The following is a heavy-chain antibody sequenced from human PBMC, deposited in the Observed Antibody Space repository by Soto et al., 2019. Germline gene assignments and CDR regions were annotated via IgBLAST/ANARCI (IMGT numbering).Heavy chain of an antibody. CDR1: GFTFSSYE. Sequence: EVQLVESGGGLVQPGGSLRLSCAASGFTFSSYEMNWVRQAPGKGLEWVSYISSSGSTIYYADSVKGRFTISRDNAKNSLYLQMNSLRAEDTAVYYCAREGEVIEMANGGWFDPWGQGTLVTVSS. V-gene: IGHV3-48*03. D-gene: IGHD7-27*01. CDR3: AREGEVIEMANGGWFDP. J-gene: IGHJ5*02. CDR2: ISSSGSTI.